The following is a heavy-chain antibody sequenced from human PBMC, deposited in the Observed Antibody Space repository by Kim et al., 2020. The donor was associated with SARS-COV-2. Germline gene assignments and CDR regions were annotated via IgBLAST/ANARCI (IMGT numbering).Heavy chain of an antibody. J-gene: IGHJ5*02. Sequence: GVSLRLSCAASGFSVSYNYINWVRQAPGRGLEWVSVVYSGGTTYYADSVRGRFTISRDTSKNMVYLQMNSLRLEDTAVYYCAKGYMFFDPWGQGTLVTVSS. CDR2: VYSGGTT. V-gene: IGHV3-53*05. CDR1: GFSVSYNY. D-gene: IGHD3-10*02. CDR3: AKGYMFFDP.